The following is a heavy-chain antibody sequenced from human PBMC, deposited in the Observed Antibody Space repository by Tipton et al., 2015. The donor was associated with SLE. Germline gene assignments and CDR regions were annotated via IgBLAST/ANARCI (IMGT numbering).Heavy chain of an antibody. D-gene: IGHD6-19*01. CDR1: GGSISSSSYY. J-gene: IGHJ2*01. CDR3: VKGGWFWNFDL. Sequence: TLSLTCTVSGGSISSSSYYWGWIRQPPGKGLEWIGSIYCSGSTYYNPSLKSRVTISVDTSKNQFSLKLSSVTAADTAIYYCVKGGWFWNFDLWGRGTLVTVSS. CDR2: IYCSGST. V-gene: IGHV4-39*07.